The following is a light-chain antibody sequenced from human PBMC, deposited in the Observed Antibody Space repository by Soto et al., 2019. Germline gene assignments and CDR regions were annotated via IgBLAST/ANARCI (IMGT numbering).Light chain of an antibody. CDR1: QSVSTY. CDR3: QQRARSPPRT. Sequence: EIVLTQSTATLSLFPGERANLSCRASQSVSTYLAWFQQKPGQAPRLLIYDATNRATGIPPRFSGSGSGTDFTLTISSLEPEDFAIYYCQQRARSPPRTFGQGTKVEIK. J-gene: IGKJ1*01. V-gene: IGKV3-11*01. CDR2: DAT.